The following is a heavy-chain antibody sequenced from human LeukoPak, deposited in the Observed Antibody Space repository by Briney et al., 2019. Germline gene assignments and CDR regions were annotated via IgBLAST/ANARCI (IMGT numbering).Heavy chain of an antibody. J-gene: IGHJ5*02. CDR1: GGTFSSYA. Sequence: SVKVSCKASGGTFSSYAISWVRQAPGQGLEWMGGIIPIFGTANYAQKFQGRVTITADKSTSTAYMELSSLRSEDTAVYYCARSFWSGYYMWFDPWGQGTLVTVSS. CDR3: ARSFWSGYYMWFDP. D-gene: IGHD3-3*01. V-gene: IGHV1-69*06. CDR2: IIPIFGTA.